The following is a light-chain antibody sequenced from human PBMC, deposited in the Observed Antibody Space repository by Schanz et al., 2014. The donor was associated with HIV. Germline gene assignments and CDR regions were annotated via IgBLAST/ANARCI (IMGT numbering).Light chain of an antibody. CDR2: DAS. J-gene: IGKJ1*01. Sequence: EIGMTQSPVTLSVSPGERVTLSCRASRSVNSNLPWYQQKPGQAPRLVIYDASKRATGIPARFSGSGSGTDFTLTISSLEPEDFAVYYCHQRSNWPQTFGQGTRVEIK. CDR3: HQRSNWPQT. CDR1: RSVNSN. V-gene: IGKV3-11*01.